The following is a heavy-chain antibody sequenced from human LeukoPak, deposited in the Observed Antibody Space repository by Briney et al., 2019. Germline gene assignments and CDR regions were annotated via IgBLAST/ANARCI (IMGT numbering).Heavy chain of an antibody. J-gene: IGHJ4*02. Sequence: GGSLRLSCAASGFTFSNYWMSWVRQAPGKGLEWVSFIRYDGSNKYYADSVKGRFTISRDNSKNTLYLQMNSLRAEDTAVYYCAKAGGSSSWYGYWGQGTLVTVSS. CDR1: GFTFSNYW. V-gene: IGHV3-30*02. CDR3: AKAGGSSSWYGY. D-gene: IGHD6-13*01. CDR2: IRYDGSNK.